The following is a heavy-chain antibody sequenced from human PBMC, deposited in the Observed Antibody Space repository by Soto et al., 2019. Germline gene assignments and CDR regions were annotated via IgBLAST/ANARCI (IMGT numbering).Heavy chain of an antibody. CDR2: IIPIFGTA. CDR3: ARDRWGGASIAAFY. V-gene: IGHV1-69*01. Sequence: QVQLVQSGAEVKKPGSSVKVSCKASGGTFGSYAISWVRQAPGQGLEWMGGIIPIFGTANYAQKFQGRVTITADESTSTAYMELSSLRSEDTAVYYCARDRWGGASIAAFYWGQGTLVTVSS. CDR1: GGTFGSYA. D-gene: IGHD6-6*01. J-gene: IGHJ4*02.